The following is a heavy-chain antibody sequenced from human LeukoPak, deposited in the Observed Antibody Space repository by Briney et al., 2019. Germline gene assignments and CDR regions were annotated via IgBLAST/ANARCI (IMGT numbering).Heavy chain of an antibody. CDR3: AKDLSWNTADR. V-gene: IGHV3-74*01. CDR1: GFAFSNYW. CDR2: INPDGTTT. Sequence: VGSLRLSCVASGFAFSNYWMHWVRQASGKAPVWVSRINPDGTTTANADSVKGRFTISTDNAKNMVFVQMNGLRADDTALYYCAKDLSWNTADRWGQGILVTVSS. D-gene: IGHD1/OR15-1a*01. J-gene: IGHJ5*02.